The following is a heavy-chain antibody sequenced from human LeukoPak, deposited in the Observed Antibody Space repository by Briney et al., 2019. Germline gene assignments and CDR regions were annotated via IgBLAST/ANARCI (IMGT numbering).Heavy chain of an antibody. Sequence: SETLSLTCAVYGGSFSDYYWSSFRQPPGKGLEWIGEINHSGSTNYNPSLKSRVTISVDTSKNQFPLKLSSVTAADTAVYYCAYSSDFQQHWGQGTLVTVSS. V-gene: IGHV4-34*01. CDR2: INHSGST. CDR1: GGSFSDYY. CDR3: AYSSDFQQH. D-gene: IGHD3-22*01. J-gene: IGHJ1*01.